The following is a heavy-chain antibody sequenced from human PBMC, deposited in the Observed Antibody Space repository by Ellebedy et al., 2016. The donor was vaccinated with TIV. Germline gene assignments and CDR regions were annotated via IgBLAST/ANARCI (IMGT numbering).Heavy chain of an antibody. Sequence: AASVKVSCKASGYTFTTYAMHWVRQAPGQRLEWMGWINAGNGNAKSSQKFQGRVTITRDTSANTAYMELSSLRSEDTAVYYCARGRGDGYNLNLYYWGQGALVSVSS. CDR1: GYTFTTYA. J-gene: IGHJ4*02. CDR3: ARGRGDGYNLNLYY. CDR2: INAGNGNA. V-gene: IGHV1-3*01. D-gene: IGHD5-24*01.